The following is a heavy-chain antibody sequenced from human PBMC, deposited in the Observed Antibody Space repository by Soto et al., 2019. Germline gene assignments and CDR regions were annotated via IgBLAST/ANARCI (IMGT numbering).Heavy chain of an antibody. D-gene: IGHD2-21*02. CDR3: AKRDVPHSTSNAYFYDH. J-gene: IGHJ4*02. CDR1: GFTFSDYY. V-gene: IGHV3-23*01. CDR2: ISVSVGST. Sequence: GALRLSCAASGFTFSDYYMSWIRQAPGKGLEWVSTISVSVGSTYSADSVQGRFTVSSDISDNTLFLRMTSLTADDTAVYFCAKRDVPHSTSNAYFYDHWGRGVLVTVSS.